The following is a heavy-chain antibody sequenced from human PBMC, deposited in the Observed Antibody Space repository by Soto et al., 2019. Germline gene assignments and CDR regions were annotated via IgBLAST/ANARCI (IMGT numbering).Heavy chain of an antibody. CDR1: GFTFEEYA. CDR3: AKGGSRYFDH. Sequence: EVHLVESGGGLVQPGKSLRLSCAASGFTFEEYAMHWVRQAPGKGLEWVSGIRWNISAIGYADSVKGRFTISRDTAQNSLYLEMNSLRHEDTAVYYCAKGGSRYFDHWGQGALVTVSS. D-gene: IGHD2-2*01. J-gene: IGHJ4*02. V-gene: IGHV3-9*01. CDR2: IRWNISAI.